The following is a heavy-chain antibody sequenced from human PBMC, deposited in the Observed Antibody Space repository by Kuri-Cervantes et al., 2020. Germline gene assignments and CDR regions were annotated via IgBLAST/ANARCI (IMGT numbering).Heavy chain of an antibody. D-gene: IGHD3-10*01. Sequence: GESLKISCAASGFPFSSYSMNWVRQAPGKGLERVSYIDNSGGTIFYADSVKGRFTISRDNAKNSLFLQMNSLRDEDTAVYYCARGLLWFGELWDYWGQGTLVTDSS. CDR3: ARGLLWFGELWDY. CDR2: IDNSGGTI. CDR1: GFPFSSYS. J-gene: IGHJ4*02. V-gene: IGHV3-48*02.